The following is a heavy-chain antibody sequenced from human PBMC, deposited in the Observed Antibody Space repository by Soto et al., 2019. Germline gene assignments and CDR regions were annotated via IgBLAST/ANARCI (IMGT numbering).Heavy chain of an antibody. Sequence: QVQLQESGPGLVKPSGTLSLTCVVSGTSISSTYWWTWVRQPPGKGLEWIGEIYHSGSTKYNPSLKRRVTMSVDKSNNEFSLKLSSVPAADTAVYYCATLPPRIVVVSTPIHTWGQGTLVTVSA. J-gene: IGHJ5*02. CDR2: IYHSGST. D-gene: IGHD2-15*01. CDR3: ATLPPRIVVVSTPIHT. CDR1: GTSISSTYW. V-gene: IGHV4-4*02.